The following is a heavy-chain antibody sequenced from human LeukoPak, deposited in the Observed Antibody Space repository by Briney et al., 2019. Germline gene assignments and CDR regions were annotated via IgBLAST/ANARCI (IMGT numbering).Heavy chain of an antibody. Sequence: SVNVSCTASGGTFSSYAISWVRQAPGQGLEWMGGIIPIFGTANYAQKFQGRVTITADESTSTAYMELSSLRSEDTAVYYCARGVLSVGALPAAKYYFDYWGQGTLVTVSS. CDR3: ARGVLSVGALPAAKYYFDY. D-gene: IGHD2-2*01. CDR1: GGTFSSYA. CDR2: IIPIFGTA. J-gene: IGHJ4*02. V-gene: IGHV1-69*13.